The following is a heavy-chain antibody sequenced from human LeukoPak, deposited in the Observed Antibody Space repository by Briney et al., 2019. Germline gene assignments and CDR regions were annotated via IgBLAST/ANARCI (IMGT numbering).Heavy chain of an antibody. D-gene: IGHD5-12*01. J-gene: IGHJ3*02. CDR3: ARQEAGYSGYDSGAFDI. CDR1: GYSFTSYW. CDR2: IYPGDSDT. V-gene: IGHV5-51*01. Sequence: GESLKISCKGSGYSFTSYWIGWVRQMPGKGLEWTGIIYPGDSDTRYSPSFQGQVTISADKSISTAYLQWSSLKASDTAMYYCARQEAGYSGYDSGAFDIWGQGTMVTVSS.